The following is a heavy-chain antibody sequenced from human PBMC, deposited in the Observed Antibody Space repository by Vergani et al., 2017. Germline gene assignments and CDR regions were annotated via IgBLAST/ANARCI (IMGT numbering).Heavy chain of an antibody. V-gene: IGHV4-34*01. CDR3: ARVNAETNCHLYYSFYKDF. J-gene: IGHJ6*03. D-gene: IGHD2-8*01. CDR2: IDHTGRP. CDR1: GGSFTSYH. Sequence: QVQLQQWGGGLLKPSETLSLTCVVNGGSFTSYHWTWIRQSPGEGLEWVGDIDHTGRPDYNPSLKSRLTMSVDNSRNQFSLTLKSVTPTDTAIYFCARVNAETNCHLYYSFYKDFWGQGTAVTVS.